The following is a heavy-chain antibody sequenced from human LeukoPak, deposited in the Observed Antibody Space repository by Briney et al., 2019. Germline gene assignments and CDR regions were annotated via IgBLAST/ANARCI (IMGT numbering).Heavy chain of an antibody. J-gene: IGHJ6*04. V-gene: IGHV3-30*01. D-gene: IGHD6-13*01. Sequence: GRSLRLSCAASGFTFSSYAMPWVRQAPGKGVEWVAVISYDGSNKYYADSVKGRFTISRDNSKNTLYLQMNSLRAEDTAVYYCARDGAAAGIADVWGKGTTVTVSS. CDR3: ARDGAAAGIADV. CDR2: ISYDGSNK. CDR1: GFTFSSYA.